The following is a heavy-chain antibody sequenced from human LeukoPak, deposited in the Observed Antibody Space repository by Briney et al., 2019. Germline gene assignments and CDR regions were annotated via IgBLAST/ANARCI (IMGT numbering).Heavy chain of an antibody. CDR1: GFTFSSSA. CDR2: ISNNGGYT. J-gene: IGHJ4*02. D-gene: IGHD2-15*01. CDR3: AKQLGYCSDGTCYFPY. V-gene: IGHV3-23*01. Sequence: GSLRLSCAASGFTFSSSAMSWVRQAPGKGLGWVSAISNNGGYTYYAASVQGRFTISRDNSKSTLCLQMNSLRAEDTAVYYCAKQLGYCSDGTCYFPYWGQGTLVTVSS.